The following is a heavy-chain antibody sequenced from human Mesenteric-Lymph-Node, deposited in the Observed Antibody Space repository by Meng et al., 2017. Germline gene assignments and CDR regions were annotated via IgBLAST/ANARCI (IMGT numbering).Heavy chain of an antibody. CDR2: VNRDGSSS. D-gene: IGHD3-22*01. J-gene: IGHJ1*01. CDR1: GFTFTTYW. CDR3: ANKYSSGYYQKYFQH. Sequence: GESLKISCAASGFTFTTYWMHWVRQVPGKGLAWVARVNRDGSSSNYADFVKGRFTISRDNAKNMLYLQMNSLRVDDTAVYYCANKYSSGYYQKYFQHWGQGTLVTVSS. V-gene: IGHV3-74*01.